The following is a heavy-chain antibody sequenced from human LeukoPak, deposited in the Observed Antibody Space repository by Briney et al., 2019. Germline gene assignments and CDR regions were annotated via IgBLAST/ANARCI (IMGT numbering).Heavy chain of an antibody. CDR1: GGTFSSYA. D-gene: IGHD1-26*01. Sequence: SVKLSCTASGGTFSSYAISWVRHAPGPGLEWMGGMVPFFGAATYAQTFQGRVTITADESTSTAYMELSSLRSEDTAVYYCLWEVRNYYYYGMAVWGQGTTVTVSS. J-gene: IGHJ6*02. CDR3: LWEVRNYYYYGMAV. V-gene: IGHV1-69*01. CDR2: MVPFFGAA.